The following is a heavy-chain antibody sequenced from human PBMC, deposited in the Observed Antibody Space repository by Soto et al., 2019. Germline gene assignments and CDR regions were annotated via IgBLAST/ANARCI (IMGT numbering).Heavy chain of an antibody. V-gene: IGHV1-8*01. D-gene: IGHD3-3*01. CDR1: GYTFTIYD. J-gene: IGHJ5*02. CDR3: ARGITIFGVVDP. Sequence: QVQLVQSGSEVKKPGASVKVSCKASGYTFTIYDINWVRQATGQGLEWMGWMNPNSGNTGYAQKFQGRVTMTSNTSISTAYMELSSLRSEDPAVYYCARGITIFGVVDPGGQGTLVTVSS. CDR2: MNPNSGNT.